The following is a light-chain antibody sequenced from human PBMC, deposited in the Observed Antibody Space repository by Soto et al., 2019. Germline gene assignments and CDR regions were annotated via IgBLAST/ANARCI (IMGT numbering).Light chain of an antibody. CDR3: LQDYIYPLT. CDR2: GAT. CDR1: QGIRSD. V-gene: IGKV1-6*01. J-gene: IGKJ4*01. Sequence: AIQMTQSPSSLSASVGDRVTITCRASQGIRSDLGWYQQKPGKAPNLLIYGATSLRSGVPSRFSGSGSGTDFTLTSSSLQPEDFATYYCLQDYIYPLTFGGGTKVEMK.